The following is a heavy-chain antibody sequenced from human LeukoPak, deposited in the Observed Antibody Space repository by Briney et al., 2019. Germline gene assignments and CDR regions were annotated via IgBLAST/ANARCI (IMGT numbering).Heavy chain of an antibody. J-gene: IGHJ4*02. D-gene: IGHD5-18*01. Sequence: PSETLSLTCTVSGGSISSYYWSWIRQPPGKGLEWIGYIYYSGSTNYNPSLKSRVTISVDTSKNQFSLQLNSVTPEDTAVYYCAREADTAMVTFDYWGQGTLVTVSS. V-gene: IGHV4-59*12. CDR3: AREADTAMVTFDY. CDR1: GGSISSYY. CDR2: IYYSGST.